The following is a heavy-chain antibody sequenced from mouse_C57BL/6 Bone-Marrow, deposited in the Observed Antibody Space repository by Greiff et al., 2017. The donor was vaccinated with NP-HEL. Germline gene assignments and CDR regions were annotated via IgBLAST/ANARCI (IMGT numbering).Heavy chain of an antibody. Sequence: DVMLVESGGGLVKPGGSLKLSCAASGFTFSDYGMHWVRQAPEKGLEWVAYISSGSSTIYYADTVKGRFTISRDNAKNTLFQQMTSLRSEDTAMYYCARDYGSLFGYWGQGTTLTVSS. CDR3: ARDYGSLFGY. CDR1: GFTFSDYG. J-gene: IGHJ2*01. V-gene: IGHV5-17*01. D-gene: IGHD1-1*01. CDR2: ISSGSSTI.